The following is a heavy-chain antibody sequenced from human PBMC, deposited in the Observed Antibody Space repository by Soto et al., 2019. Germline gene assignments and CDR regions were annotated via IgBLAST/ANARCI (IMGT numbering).Heavy chain of an antibody. CDR3: ASSGNSALLGSYGMDV. Sequence: GESLKISCKGSGYSFSSYWITWVRQMPGKGLEWMGRIDPSDSYTRYSPSFQGQVTISADKSISTAYLQWSSLKASDTAMYYCASSGNSALLGSYGMDVWGQGTTVTVSS. V-gene: IGHV5-10-1*04. D-gene: IGHD4-4*01. CDR2: IDPSDSYT. CDR1: GYSFSSYW. J-gene: IGHJ6*02.